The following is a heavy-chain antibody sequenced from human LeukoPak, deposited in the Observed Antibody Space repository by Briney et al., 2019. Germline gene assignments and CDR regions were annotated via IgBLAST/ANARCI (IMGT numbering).Heavy chain of an antibody. CDR1: GFTFSSYG. CDR2: ISYDGSNK. V-gene: IGHV3-30*18. Sequence: GGSLRLSCAASGFTFSSYGMHWLRPAPGKGLEGVAVISYDGSNKYYADSVRGRFTISRDNSKTTLYLQMNSLREEDTAVYHCAKDLETYYYDSSGPSYWGQGTLVTVSS. CDR3: AKDLETYYYDSSGPSY. D-gene: IGHD3-22*01. J-gene: IGHJ4*02.